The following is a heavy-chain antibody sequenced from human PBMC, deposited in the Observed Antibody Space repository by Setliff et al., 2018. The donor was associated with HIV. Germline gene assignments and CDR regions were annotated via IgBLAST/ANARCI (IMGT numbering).Heavy chain of an antibody. Sequence: PSETLSLTCTVSGGSISSSSYYWGWIRQPPGKGLEWIGSIYYSGSAYYSPSLKSRVTISVDTSKNRFSLKLSSVTAADPAVYYCSSLNGSESPYIYYYYMDVWGKGTTVTVSS. J-gene: IGHJ6*03. D-gene: IGHD3-10*01. CDR3: SSLNGSESPYIYYYYMDV. CDR1: GGSISSSSYY. V-gene: IGHV4-39*01. CDR2: IYYSGSA.